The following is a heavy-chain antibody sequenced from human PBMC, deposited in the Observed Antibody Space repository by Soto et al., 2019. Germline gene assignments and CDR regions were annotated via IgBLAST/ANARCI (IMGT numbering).Heavy chain of an antibody. V-gene: IGHV3-23*01. CDR3: AKGIAAAGWNWFDP. J-gene: IGHJ5*02. Sequence: QPGGSLRLSCAASGFTFSIYAMSWVRHAPGKGLEWVSAISGSGGSTYYADSVKGRFTISRDNSKNTLYLQMNSLRAEDTAVYYCAKGIAAAGWNWFDPWGQGTLVTVSS. D-gene: IGHD6-13*01. CDR2: ISGSGGST. CDR1: GFTFSIYA.